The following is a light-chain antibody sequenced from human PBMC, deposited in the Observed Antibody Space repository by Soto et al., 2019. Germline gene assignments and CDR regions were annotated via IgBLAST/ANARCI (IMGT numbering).Light chain of an antibody. Sequence: QSALTQPPSASGSPGQSVTISCTGTSSDVGGYNFVSWYQQHPGKAPKLMIYEVSKCPSGVPDRFSGSKSGNTASLTVSGLQAEDEADYSCSSYAGRNSVVFGGGTKLTVL. V-gene: IGLV2-8*01. CDR2: EVS. CDR3: SSYAGRNSVV. CDR1: SSDVGGYNF. J-gene: IGLJ2*01.